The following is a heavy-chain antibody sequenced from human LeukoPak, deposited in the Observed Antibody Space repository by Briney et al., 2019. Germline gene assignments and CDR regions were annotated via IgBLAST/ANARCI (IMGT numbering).Heavy chain of an antibody. Sequence: ASVKVSCKASGYTFTGYYMHWVRQAPGQGLEWMGWINPNSGGTNYAQKFQGRVTMTRDTSISTVYMELSSLRSEDTAVYYCARSRAEVVGGAFDIWGQGTMVTVSS. CDR2: INPNSGGT. J-gene: IGHJ3*02. CDR1: GYTFTGYY. D-gene: IGHD2-2*01. V-gene: IGHV1-2*02. CDR3: ARSRAEVVGGAFDI.